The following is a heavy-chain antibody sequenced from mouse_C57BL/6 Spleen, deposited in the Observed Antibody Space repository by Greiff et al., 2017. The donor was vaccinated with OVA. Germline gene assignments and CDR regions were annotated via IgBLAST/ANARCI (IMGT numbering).Heavy chain of an antibody. CDR1: GYTFTSYW. J-gene: IGHJ3*01. CDR3: AIWRFWFAY. Sequence: VQLQQPGAELVKPGASVKMSCKASGYTFTSYWMHWVKQRPGQGLEWLGRIHPSDSDTNYNQKFKGKATLTVDKSSSTAYMQLSSLTSEDSAVYYCAIWRFWFAYWGQGTLVTVSA. V-gene: IGHV1-74*01. CDR2: IHPSDSDT.